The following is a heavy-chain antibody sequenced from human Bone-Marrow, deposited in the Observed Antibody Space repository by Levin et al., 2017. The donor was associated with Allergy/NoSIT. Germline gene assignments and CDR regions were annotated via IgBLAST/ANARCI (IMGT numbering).Heavy chain of an antibody. CDR3: ARDFFRPPYSNFPPPYYYYGMDV. V-gene: IGHV3-30*04. CDR2: ISYDGSNK. CDR1: GFTFSSYA. D-gene: IGHD4-11*01. J-gene: IGHJ6*02. Sequence: PGGSLRLSCAASGFTFSSYAMHWVRQAPGKGLEWVAVISYDGSNKYYADSVKGRFTISRDNSKNTLYLQINSLRAEDTAVYYCARDFFRPPYSNFPPPYYYYGMDVWGQGTTVTVSS.